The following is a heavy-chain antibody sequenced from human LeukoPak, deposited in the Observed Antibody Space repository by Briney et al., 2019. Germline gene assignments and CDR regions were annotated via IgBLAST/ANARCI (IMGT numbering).Heavy chain of an antibody. V-gene: IGHV4-59*11. CDR3: ARGSGYFDY. Sequence: SETLSLTCTVSGASIRSHYWSWIRQPPGKGLEWIGYIYYSGSTNYNPSLKSRVTISVDTSKNQFSLKLSSVTAADTAVYYCARGSGYFDYWGQGTLVTVSS. D-gene: IGHD3-3*01. CDR1: GASIRSHY. CDR2: IYYSGST. J-gene: IGHJ4*02.